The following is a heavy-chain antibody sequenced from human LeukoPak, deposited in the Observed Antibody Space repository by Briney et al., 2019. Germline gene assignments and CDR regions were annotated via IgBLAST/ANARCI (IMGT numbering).Heavy chain of an antibody. CDR1: GYNFNDSD. CDR2: MNPDSGDT. V-gene: IGHV1-8*03. Sequence: GASVTVSFTSSGYNFNDSDINWVRQAPGQGLEWMGWMNPDSGDTGYAQKFQGRLTITRHMSSTTAYMELSRLRSDDTAVYYCTRGWDYWGQGTRVTVSS. CDR3: TRGWDY. J-gene: IGHJ4*02.